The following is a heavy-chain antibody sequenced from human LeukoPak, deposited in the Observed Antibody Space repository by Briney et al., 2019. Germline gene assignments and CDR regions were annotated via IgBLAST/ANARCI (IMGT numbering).Heavy chain of an antibody. CDR3: VGCYCWLPDY. V-gene: IGHV3-7*04. J-gene: IGHJ4*02. CDR2: IKQDGREK. D-gene: IGHD2-21*01. CDR1: GSTLSEFW. Sequence: GGSLRLSCAASGSTLSEFWMNWVRQAPGKGLEWVANIKQDGREKNYVDSVKGRFTISRDNAKNSAYLQMNNLRVDYTAVYYSVGCYCWLPDYWDQGTLVTVSS.